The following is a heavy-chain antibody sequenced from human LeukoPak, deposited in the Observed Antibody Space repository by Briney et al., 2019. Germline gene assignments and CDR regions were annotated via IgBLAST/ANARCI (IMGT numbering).Heavy chain of an antibody. V-gene: IGHV3-33*01. CDR1: GFTFSSYG. Sequence: GGSLRLSCAASGFTFSSYGMHWVRQAPGKGLEWVAVIWYDGSNKYYADSVKGRFTISRDNSKNTLYLQMNSLRAEDTAVYYCARDKATMNFDYWGQGALVTVSS. D-gene: IGHD5-24*01. CDR3: ARDKATMNFDY. CDR2: IWYDGSNK. J-gene: IGHJ4*02.